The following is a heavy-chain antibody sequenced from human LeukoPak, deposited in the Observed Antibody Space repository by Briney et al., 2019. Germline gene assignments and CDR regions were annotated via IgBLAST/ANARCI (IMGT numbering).Heavy chain of an antibody. CDR2: MNPNSGNT. CDR1: GYTFTNYD. V-gene: IGHV1-8*01. D-gene: IGHD3-10*01. CDR3: ARGSSGDYSVSGSAWFDP. Sequence: GASVKVSCKASGYTFTNYDINWVRLATGQGLEWMGWMNPNSGNTGYAQKFQGRVTMTRNTSVSTAYMDLSSLRSEDKAVYYCARGSSGDYSVSGSAWFDPWGQGTLVTVSS. J-gene: IGHJ5*02.